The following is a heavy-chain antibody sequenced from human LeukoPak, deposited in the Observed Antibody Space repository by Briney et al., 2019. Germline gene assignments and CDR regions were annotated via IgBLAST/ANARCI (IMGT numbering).Heavy chain of an antibody. CDR1: GDSISSYY. CDR3: ARVLNPWFGEFAFDY. Sequence: SETLSLTCTVSGDSISSYYWSWIRQPPGKRLEWIGYIYYSGSTNYNPSLKSRLTISLDTSKNQFSLKLSSVTAADTAVYYCARVLNPWFGEFAFDYWGQGALVIVSS. V-gene: IGHV4-59*01. J-gene: IGHJ4*02. CDR2: IYYSGST. D-gene: IGHD3-10*01.